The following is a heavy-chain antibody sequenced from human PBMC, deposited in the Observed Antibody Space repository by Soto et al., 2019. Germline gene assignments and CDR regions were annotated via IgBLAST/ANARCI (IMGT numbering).Heavy chain of an antibody. CDR2: IYPGDSDT. Sequence: EVQLVQSGAEVKKPGESLKISCKGSGYSFTSYWIGWVRQMPGKGLEWMGIIYPGDSDTRYSPSFQGQVTISADKSISTAYLQWSSLKASDTAMYYCARQRRNDCTNGVCYTAWFDPWGQGTLVTVSS. CDR3: ARQRRNDCTNGVCYTAWFDP. CDR1: GYSFTSYW. J-gene: IGHJ5*02. V-gene: IGHV5-51*01. D-gene: IGHD2-8*01.